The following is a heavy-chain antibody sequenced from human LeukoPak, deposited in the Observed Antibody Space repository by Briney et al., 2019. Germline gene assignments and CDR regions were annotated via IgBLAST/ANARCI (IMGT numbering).Heavy chain of an antibody. D-gene: IGHD5-12*01. J-gene: IGHJ4*02. CDR3: ARAMVATLIDY. CDR2: IYYSGST. V-gene: IGHV4-59*08. Sequence: SETLSLTCTVSGGSISSYYWSWIRQPPGKGLEWIGYIYYSGSTNYNPSLKSRVTISVDTSKNQFSLKLSSVTAADTAVYYCARAMVATLIDYWGQGTLVTVSS. CDR1: GGSISSYY.